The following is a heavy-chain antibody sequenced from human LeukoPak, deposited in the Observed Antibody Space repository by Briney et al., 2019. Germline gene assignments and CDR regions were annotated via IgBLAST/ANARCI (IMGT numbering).Heavy chain of an antibody. Sequence: PGGSLRLSCAASGFTFDDYAMHWVRQAPGKGLEWVSLISWDGGSTYYADSVKGRFTISRDNSKNSLYLQMNSLRTEDTALYYCAKDGGSYQPAHYFDYWGQGTLVTVSS. CDR1: GFTFDDYA. CDR3: AKDGGSYQPAHYFDY. CDR2: ISWDGGST. D-gene: IGHD1-26*01. V-gene: IGHV3-43*01. J-gene: IGHJ4*02.